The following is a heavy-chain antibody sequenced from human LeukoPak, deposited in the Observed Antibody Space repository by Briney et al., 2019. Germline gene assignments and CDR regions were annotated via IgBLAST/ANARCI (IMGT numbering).Heavy chain of an antibody. D-gene: IGHD3-9*01. CDR3: ARGRAELRYFDWSKDRDAFDI. CDR1: GYTFTIYY. J-gene: IGHJ3*02. Sequence: AAVKLCCKASGYTFTIYYMHWVRQAPGQGVERMGIINPSGGSTSYAQKFQGRVTMTRDMSTSTVYMDLISLRSEDTAVYYCARGRAELRYFDWSKDRDAFDIWGQGTMVTVSS. V-gene: IGHV1-46*01. CDR2: INPSGGST.